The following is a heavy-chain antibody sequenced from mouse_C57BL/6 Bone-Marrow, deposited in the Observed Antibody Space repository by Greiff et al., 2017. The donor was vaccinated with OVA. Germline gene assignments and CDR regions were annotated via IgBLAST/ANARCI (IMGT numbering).Heavy chain of an antibody. CDR2: IYWDDDK. CDR1: GFSLSTSGMG. V-gene: IGHV8-12*01. Sequence: QVTLKVSGPGILQSSQTLSLTCSFSGFSLSTSGMGVSWIRPPSGKGLEWLAHIYWDDDKRYNPSLKSRLTISKDTSRNQGFLKITSVDTADTATYYCARSFYYYGSSYGDYWGQGTTLTVSS. CDR3: ARSFYYYGSSYGDY. J-gene: IGHJ2*01. D-gene: IGHD1-1*01.